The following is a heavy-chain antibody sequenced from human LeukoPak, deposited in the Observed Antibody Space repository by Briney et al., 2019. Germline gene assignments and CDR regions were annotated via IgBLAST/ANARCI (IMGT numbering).Heavy chain of an antibody. CDR3: ARVYYGSGSFNWFDP. J-gene: IGHJ5*02. CDR2: INPNSGGT. D-gene: IGHD3-10*01. V-gene: IGHV1-2*02. Sequence: ASVKVSCKASGYTFTDYYMHWVRQAPGQGLEWMGWINPNSGGTNYAQKFQGRVTMTRDTSISTAYMELSRLKSDDTAVYYCARVYYGSGSFNWFDPWGQGTLATVSS. CDR1: GYTFTDYY.